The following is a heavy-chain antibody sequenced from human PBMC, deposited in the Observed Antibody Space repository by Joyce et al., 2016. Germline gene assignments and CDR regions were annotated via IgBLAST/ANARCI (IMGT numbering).Heavy chain of an antibody. CDR2: MSYDGSET. V-gene: IGHV3-30*18. J-gene: IGHJ6*02. CDR1: GFTFSSYG. CDR3: AKGNSGSPIRYFYGMDV. Sequence: QVQLVEPGGGVVQPGRSLRLSCAASGFTFSSYGMHWVRQAPCKGLYWVAVMSYDGSETYSADSVKGRFTNARDDSKNTLYLQMNSLRAEETAVYYCAKGNSGSPIRYFYGMDVWGQGTTVTVSS. D-gene: IGHD3-10*01.